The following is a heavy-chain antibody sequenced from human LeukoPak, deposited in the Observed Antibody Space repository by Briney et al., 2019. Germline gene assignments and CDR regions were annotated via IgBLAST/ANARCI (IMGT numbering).Heavy chain of an antibody. Sequence: ASVKVSCKASGYTFTSYGISWVRQAPGQGLEWMGWINPNSGGTNYAQKFQGRVTMTRDTPISTAYMELSRLRSDDTAVYYCASSGSYYDAFDIWGQGTMVTVSS. J-gene: IGHJ3*02. V-gene: IGHV1-2*02. CDR2: INPNSGGT. CDR1: GYTFTSYG. CDR3: ASSGSYYDAFDI. D-gene: IGHD1-26*01.